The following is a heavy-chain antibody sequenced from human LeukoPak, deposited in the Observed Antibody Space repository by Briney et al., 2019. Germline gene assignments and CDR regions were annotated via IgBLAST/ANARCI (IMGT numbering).Heavy chain of an antibody. J-gene: IGHJ4*02. Sequence: GGSLRPSCAASAFTFSNYWMSWVRQAPGKGLEWVANIKEDGSEINYVDSVKGRFTISRDNAKNSLYLQMNSLRVDDTAVYYCARDRGYSTFDYWGQGTLVTVSS. CDR3: ARDRGYSTFDY. CDR1: AFTFSNYW. V-gene: IGHV3-7*01. CDR2: IKEDGSEI. D-gene: IGHD4-23*01.